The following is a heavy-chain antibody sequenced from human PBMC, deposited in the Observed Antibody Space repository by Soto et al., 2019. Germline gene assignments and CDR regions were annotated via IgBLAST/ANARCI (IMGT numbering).Heavy chain of an antibody. D-gene: IGHD3-3*01. V-gene: IGHV3-23*01. J-gene: IGHJ6*03. CDR3: AKGPPTYYDFWSVDYYYMDV. CDR2: ISGSGGST. Sequence: GGSLRLSCAASGFTFSSYAMSWVRQAPGKGLEWVSAISGSGGSTYYADSVKGRFTISRDNSKNTLYLQMNSLRAEDTAVYYCAKGPPTYYDFWSVDYYYMDVWGKGTTVTVSS. CDR1: GFTFSSYA.